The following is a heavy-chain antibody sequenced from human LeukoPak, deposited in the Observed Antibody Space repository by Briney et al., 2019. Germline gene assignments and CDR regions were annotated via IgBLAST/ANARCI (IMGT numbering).Heavy chain of an antibody. CDR2: ISSSGSTI. V-gene: IGHV3-48*03. CDR1: GFTFSSYE. D-gene: IGHD3-22*01. Sequence: GGSLRLSCAASGFTFSSYEMNWVRQAPGKGLEWVSYISSSGSTIYYADSVKGRFTISRDNAKNSLYLQMNSLRAEDTAVYYCARGSETYYYDSSGFDRGYFDYWGQGTLVTVSS. CDR3: ARGSETYYYDSSGFDRGYFDY. J-gene: IGHJ4*02.